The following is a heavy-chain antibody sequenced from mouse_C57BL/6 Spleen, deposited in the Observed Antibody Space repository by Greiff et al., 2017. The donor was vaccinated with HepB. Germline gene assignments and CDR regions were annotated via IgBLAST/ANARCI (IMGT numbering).Heavy chain of an antibody. J-gene: IGHJ2*01. CDR1: GYTFTDYY. CDR3: ARGGLWYSNPFDY. CDR2: INPNNGGT. D-gene: IGHD2-1*01. V-gene: IGHV1-26*01. Sequence: VQLQQSGPELVKPGASVKISCKASGYTFTDYYMNWVKQSHGKSLEWIGDINPNNGGTSYNQKFKGKATLTVDKSSSTAYMELRSLTSEDSAVYYCARGGLWYSNPFDYWGQGTTLTVSS.